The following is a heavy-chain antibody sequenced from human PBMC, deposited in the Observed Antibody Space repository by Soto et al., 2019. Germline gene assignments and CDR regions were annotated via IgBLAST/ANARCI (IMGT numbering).Heavy chain of an antibody. Sequence: EVQLLESGGGLVQPGGSLRLSCAASGFTFRSYAMSWVRQVPGKGLEWVSAISRNGDTTYYADSVKGRFTISRDNSKNTLYLEMNSLRADDTAIYYCAKGGGYCSGGSCNVSPGSDWGQGTLVTVSS. CDR2: ISRNGDTT. J-gene: IGHJ4*02. CDR3: AKGGGYCSGGSCNVSPGSD. CDR1: GFTFRSYA. D-gene: IGHD2-15*01. V-gene: IGHV3-23*01.